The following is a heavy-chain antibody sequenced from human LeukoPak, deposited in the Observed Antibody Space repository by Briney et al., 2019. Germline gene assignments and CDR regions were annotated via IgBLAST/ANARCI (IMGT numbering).Heavy chain of an antibody. Sequence: SQTLSLTCAISGDSVSRNTAAWNWIRQSPSRGLEWLGRTYYRSKWYNDYALSVKSRITINPDTSKNQFSLRLNSVNPEDTAVYYCATGYNYAFAYWGQGTLVSVSS. J-gene: IGHJ4*02. CDR2: TYYRSKWYN. CDR3: ATGYNYAFAY. D-gene: IGHD1-20*01. V-gene: IGHV6-1*01. CDR1: GDSVSRNTAA.